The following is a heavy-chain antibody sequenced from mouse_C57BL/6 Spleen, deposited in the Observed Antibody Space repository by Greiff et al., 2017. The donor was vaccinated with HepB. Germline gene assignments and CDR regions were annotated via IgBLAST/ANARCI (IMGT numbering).Heavy chain of an antibody. Sequence: QVQLKESGAELARPGASVKLSCKASGYTFTSYGISWVKQRTGQGLEWIGEIYPRSGNTYYNEKFKGKATLTADKSSSTAYMELRSLTSEDSAVYFCAIRYDYDGLFDYWGQGTTLTVSS. D-gene: IGHD2-4*01. CDR3: AIRYDYDGLFDY. CDR2: IYPRSGNT. J-gene: IGHJ2*01. V-gene: IGHV1-81*01. CDR1: GYTFTSYG.